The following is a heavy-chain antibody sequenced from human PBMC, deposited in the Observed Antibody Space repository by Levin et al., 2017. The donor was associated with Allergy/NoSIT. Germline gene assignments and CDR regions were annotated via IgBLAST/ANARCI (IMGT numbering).Heavy chain of an antibody. J-gene: IGHJ4*02. CDR1: GDSISSRTYF. D-gene: IGHD3-9*01. CDR2: IFYRGST. CDR3: ASRARDDDDILSGSFATYYFAS. V-gene: IGHV4-39*01. Sequence: SQTLSLTCNVSGDSISSRTYFWGWIRQPPGKGLEWIGSIFYRGSTSYNPSLNSRATISVDTSNNQFSLNLSSVTAADTAVDYCASRARDDDDILSGSFATYYFASWGQGTLVTVSS.